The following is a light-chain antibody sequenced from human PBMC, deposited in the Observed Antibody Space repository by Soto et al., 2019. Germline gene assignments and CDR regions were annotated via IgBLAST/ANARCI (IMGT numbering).Light chain of an antibody. CDR3: AAWAARLHGYV. J-gene: IGLJ1*01. V-gene: IGLV1-44*01. CDR1: SSNIGTNA. Sequence: QSVLTQPPSASGTPGQRVTISCSGGSSNIGTNAVNWYQQLPGTAPKLLIYNNNQRPSGVPDRFSGSKSGTSASLAISGLQSEDEADYYCAAWAARLHGYVFCTARKSPS. CDR2: NNN.